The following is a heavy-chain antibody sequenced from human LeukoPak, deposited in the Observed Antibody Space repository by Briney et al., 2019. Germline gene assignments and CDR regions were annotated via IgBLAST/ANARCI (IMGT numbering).Heavy chain of an antibody. V-gene: IGHV3-48*03. CDR1: GFTFSSYE. CDR3: ARGLTFGGVIPRGY. D-gene: IGHD3-16*02. CDR2: ISSSGSTI. Sequence: GGSLRLSCAASGFTFSSYEMNWVRQAPGKGLEWVSYISSSGSTIYYADSVKGRFTISGDNAKNSLYLQMNSLRAEDTAVYYCARGLTFGGVIPRGYWGQGTLVTVSS. J-gene: IGHJ4*02.